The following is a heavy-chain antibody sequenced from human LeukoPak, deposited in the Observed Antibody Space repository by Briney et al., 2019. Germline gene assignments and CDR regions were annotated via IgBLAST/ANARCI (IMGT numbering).Heavy chain of an antibody. D-gene: IGHD3-10*01. Sequence: PSETLSLTCTVSGGSISSYYWSWVRQPPGKGLEWIGYIYYSGSTNYNPSLKSRVTISVDTSKNQFSLKLSSVTPADTAVNYCARGMVRGFYYYTDVWGKGTTVTVSS. CDR3: ARGMVRGFYYYTDV. CDR2: IYYSGST. CDR1: GGSISSYY. J-gene: IGHJ6*03. V-gene: IGHV4-59*01.